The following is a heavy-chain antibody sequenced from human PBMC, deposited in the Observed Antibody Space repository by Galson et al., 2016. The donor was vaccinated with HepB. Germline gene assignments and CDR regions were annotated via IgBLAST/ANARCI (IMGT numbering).Heavy chain of an antibody. Sequence: LRLSCAASGLTFTNAWMTWVRQAPGKGLEWVGRIKGEADGGTTDYAAPVKGRFYISRDDSTHTLFLHMNSLRVEDGAVYYCASVKLTTWYSFDSWGQGTLVTVSS. D-gene: IGHD2-2*01. V-gene: IGHV3-15*01. CDR3: ASVKLTTWYSFDS. CDR1: GLTFTNAW. CDR2: IKGEADGGTT. J-gene: IGHJ4*02.